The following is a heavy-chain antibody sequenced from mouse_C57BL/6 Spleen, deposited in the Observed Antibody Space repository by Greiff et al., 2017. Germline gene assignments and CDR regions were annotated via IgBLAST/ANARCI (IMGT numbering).Heavy chain of an antibody. V-gene: IGHV1-64*01. Sequence: QVQLQQPGAELVKPGASVKLSCKASGYTFTSYWMHWVKQRPGQGLEWIGMIHPNSGSTNYNEKFKSKATLTVDKSSSTAYMQLSSLPSEDSAVSYWSSSLYYYGSPHFDVWGTGTTVTVSS. CDR1: GYTFTSYW. CDR3: SSSLYYYGSPHFDV. D-gene: IGHD1-1*01. J-gene: IGHJ1*03. CDR2: IHPNSGST.